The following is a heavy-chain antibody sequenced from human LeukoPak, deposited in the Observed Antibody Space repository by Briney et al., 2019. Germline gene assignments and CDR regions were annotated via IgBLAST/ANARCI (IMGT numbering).Heavy chain of an antibody. CDR3: ARQPYYDFWSGYFSDSWFDP. V-gene: IGHV1-2*02. Sequence: ASVKVSCKASGYTFTGYYMHWVRQAPGQGLEWMGWINPNSGGTNYAQKFQGRVTMTRDTFISTAYMELSRLRSDDTAVYYCARQPYYDFWSGYFSDSWFDPWGQGTLVTVSS. D-gene: IGHD3-3*01. CDR1: GYTFTGYY. J-gene: IGHJ5*02. CDR2: INPNSGGT.